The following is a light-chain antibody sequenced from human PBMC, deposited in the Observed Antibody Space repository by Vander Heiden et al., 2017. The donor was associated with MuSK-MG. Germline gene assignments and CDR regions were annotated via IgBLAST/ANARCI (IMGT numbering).Light chain of an antibody. J-gene: IGLJ1*01. CDR1: NIGSKT. CDR3: QVWDSGSDHYV. CDR2: DDS. V-gene: IGLV3-21*02. Sequence: SYVLTQPPSVSVAPGQTARISCGGNNIGSKTVYWYQQKPGQAPMLGVYDDSDRPSGIPERFSGSNSGNTATLTISRVAAGDEADYYCQVWDSGSDHYVFGTGTKVTVL.